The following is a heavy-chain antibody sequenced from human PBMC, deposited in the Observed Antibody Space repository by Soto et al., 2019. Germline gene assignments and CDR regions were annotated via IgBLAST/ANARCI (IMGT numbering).Heavy chain of an antibody. J-gene: IGHJ4*02. D-gene: IGHD3-10*01. CDR1: GYTFTSYD. V-gene: IGHV1-3*01. CDR2: INAGNGNT. Sequence: ASVKVSCKASGYTFTSYDMHWVRQAPGQRLEWMGWINAGNGNTKYSQKFQGRVTITRDTSASKAYMELSSLRSDDTAVCYCAREMVRAVGSDYWGQGTLVTVSS. CDR3: AREMVRAVGSDY.